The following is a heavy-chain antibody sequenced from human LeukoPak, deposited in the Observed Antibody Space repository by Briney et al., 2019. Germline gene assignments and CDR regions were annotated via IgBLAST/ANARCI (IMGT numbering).Heavy chain of an antibody. CDR2: IYYSGST. Sequence: SETLSLTCTVSGGSISSGGYYWSWIRQHPGKGLEWIGYIYYSGSTNYNPSLKSRVTISVDTSKNQFSLKLSSVTAADTAVYYCARYDSSGWAGTYYFDYWGQGTLVTVSS. CDR3: ARYDSSGWAGTYYFDY. CDR1: GGSISSGGYY. J-gene: IGHJ4*02. V-gene: IGHV4-61*08. D-gene: IGHD6-19*01.